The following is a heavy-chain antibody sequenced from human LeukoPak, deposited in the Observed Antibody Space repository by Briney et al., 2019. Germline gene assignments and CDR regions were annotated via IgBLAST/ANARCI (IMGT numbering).Heavy chain of an antibody. CDR3: ARQGAYGYYDY. D-gene: IGHD4-17*01. Sequence: PSETLSLTCAVYGGSFSGYYWSWIRQPPGKGLEWIGYIYYSGSTNYNPSLKSRVTISVDTSKNQFSLKLSSVTAADTAVYYCARQGAYGYYDYWGQGTLVTVSS. CDR1: GGSFSGYY. CDR2: IYYSGST. J-gene: IGHJ4*02. V-gene: IGHV4-59*08.